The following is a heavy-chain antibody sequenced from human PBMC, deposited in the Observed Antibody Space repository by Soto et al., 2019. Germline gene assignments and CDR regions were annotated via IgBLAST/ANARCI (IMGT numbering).Heavy chain of an antibody. CDR3: ASRVAGRLDN. V-gene: IGHV4-31*03. J-gene: IGHJ4*02. Sequence: QVQLQESGPGLVKPSQTLSLTCTVSGGSIINGGYYWSWIRQHPGKGLEWIGYIYYSGSTYYNPSIRSRVNISVNTSKSQFSLKLSSVTAADTAVYFCASRVAGRLDNWGQGTLITVSS. D-gene: IGHD6-6*01. CDR2: IYYSGST. CDR1: GGSIINGGYY.